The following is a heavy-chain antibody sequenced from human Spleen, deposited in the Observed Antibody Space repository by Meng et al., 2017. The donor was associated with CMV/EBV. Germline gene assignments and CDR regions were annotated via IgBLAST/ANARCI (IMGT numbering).Heavy chain of an antibody. CDR2: INWNSGSI. J-gene: IGHJ3*02. CDR1: GFTFDDYA. V-gene: IGHV3-9*01. D-gene: IGHD3-9*01. Sequence: SLKISCAASGFTFDDYAMYWVRQAPGKGLEWVSGINWNSGSIGYADSVKGRFTISRDNAKNSLYLQMNSLRAEDTAVYYCARDILTGYRAFDIWGQGTMVTVSS. CDR3: ARDILTGYRAFDI.